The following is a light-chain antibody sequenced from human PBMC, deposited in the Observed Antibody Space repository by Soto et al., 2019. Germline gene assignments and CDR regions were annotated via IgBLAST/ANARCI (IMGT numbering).Light chain of an antibody. V-gene: IGKV1-39*01. J-gene: IGKJ3*01. Sequence: DIQMTQSPSSLSASVGDRVTITCRASQSISSYLNWYQQKPGKAPKLLIYAASSLQSGVPSRFRDSGSGTDVTLTISRQQPEEFASYDCQQSYSTPYVGAATKVDIK. CDR2: AAS. CDR1: QSISSY. CDR3: QQSYSTPY.